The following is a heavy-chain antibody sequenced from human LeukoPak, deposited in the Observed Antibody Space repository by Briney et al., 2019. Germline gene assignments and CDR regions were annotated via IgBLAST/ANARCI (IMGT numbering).Heavy chain of an antibody. J-gene: IGHJ4*02. CDR1: GFTFSSYW. CDR2: IKQDGSEK. CDR3: ARGGDYYYDSSGYFMSDYYFDY. D-gene: IGHD3-22*01. Sequence: SGGSLRLSCAASGFTFSSYWMSWVRQAPGKGLKWVANIKQDGSEKYYVDSVKGRLTISRDNAKNSLYLQMNSLRAEDTAVCYCARGGDYYYDSSGYFMSDYYFDYWGQGTLVTVSS. V-gene: IGHV3-7*01.